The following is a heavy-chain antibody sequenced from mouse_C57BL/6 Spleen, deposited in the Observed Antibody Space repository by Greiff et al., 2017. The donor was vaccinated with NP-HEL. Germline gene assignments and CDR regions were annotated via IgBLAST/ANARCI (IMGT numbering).Heavy chain of an antibody. Sequence: EVQLQQSGPELVKPGASVKIPCKASGYTFTDYNMDWVKQSHGKSLEWIGDINPNNGGTIYNQKFKGKATLTVDKSSSTAYMELRSLTSEDTAVYYCARNWDGGYAMDYWGQRTSVTVSS. CDR2: INPNNGGT. D-gene: IGHD4-1*01. V-gene: IGHV1-18*01. CDR1: GYTFTDYN. J-gene: IGHJ4*01. CDR3: ARNWDGGYAMDY.